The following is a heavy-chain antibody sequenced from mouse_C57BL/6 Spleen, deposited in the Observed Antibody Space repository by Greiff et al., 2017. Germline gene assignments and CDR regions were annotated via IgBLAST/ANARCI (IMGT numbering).Heavy chain of an antibody. J-gene: IGHJ2*01. CDR3: AREGYSYFDY. D-gene: IGHD3-1*01. CDR2: IDPSDSET. V-gene: IGHV1-52*01. Sequence: QVQLKQPGAELVRPGSSVKLSCKASGYTFTSYWMHWVKQRPIQGLEWIGNIDPSDSETHYNQKFKDKATLTVDKSSSTAYMQLSSLTSEDSAVYYCAREGYSYFDYWGQGTTLTVSS. CDR1: GYTFTSYW.